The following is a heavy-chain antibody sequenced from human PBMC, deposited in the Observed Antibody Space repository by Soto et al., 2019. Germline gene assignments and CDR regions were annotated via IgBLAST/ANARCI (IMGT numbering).Heavy chain of an antibody. CDR3: ARDFGGRRRLRGNYYFDY. CDR2: IYYGGTS. V-gene: IGHV4-39*02. CDR1: GGSISNSSYY. D-gene: IGHD3-10*01. J-gene: IGHJ4*02. Sequence: ASETLSLTCTVSGGSISNSSYYWGWIRQPPGKGLEWIGHIYYGGTSYSNPSLRGRVTLSVDTSKNHFSLNLKSVTAADTAVYYCARDFGGRRRLRGNYYFDYWGQGTLVTVSS.